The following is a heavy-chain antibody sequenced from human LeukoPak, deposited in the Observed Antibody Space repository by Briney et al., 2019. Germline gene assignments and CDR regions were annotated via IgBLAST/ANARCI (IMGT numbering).Heavy chain of an antibody. CDR1: GGSISTYY. CDR2: IYYSGST. Sequence: PSETLSLTCTVSGGSISTYYWSWIRQPPGKGLEWSGYIYYSGSTNYNPSLKSRVTISVDTSKNQFSLKLSSLTAADTAVYYCARHGSLADRAFDYWGQGTLVTVSS. D-gene: IGHD1-1*01. J-gene: IGHJ4*02. V-gene: IGHV4-59*08. CDR3: ARHGSLADRAFDY.